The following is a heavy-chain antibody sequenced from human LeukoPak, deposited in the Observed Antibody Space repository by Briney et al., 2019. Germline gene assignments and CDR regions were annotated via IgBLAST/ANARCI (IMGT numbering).Heavy chain of an antibody. J-gene: IGHJ5*02. D-gene: IGHD5-18*01. Sequence: PSETLSLTCAVYGGSFSGYYWSWIRQPPGKGLGWIVEINHSGSTNYNPSLKSRVTISVDTSKNQFSLKLSSVTAADTAVYYCAREAVQLWLNWFDPWGQGTLVTVSS. CDR2: INHSGST. CDR1: GGSFSGYY. V-gene: IGHV4-34*01. CDR3: AREAVQLWLNWFDP.